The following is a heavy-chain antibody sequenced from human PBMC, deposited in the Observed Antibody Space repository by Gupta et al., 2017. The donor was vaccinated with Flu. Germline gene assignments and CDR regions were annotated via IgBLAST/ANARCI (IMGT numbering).Heavy chain of an antibody. D-gene: IGHD3-16*01. CDR3: ARDDRGGINFDY. CDR2: IGTAGDT. CDR1: GFTFSSYD. Sequence: EVQLVESGGGLVQPGGSLRLSCAASGFTFSSYDMHWVRQATGKGLEWVSAIGTAGDTYYPGSVKGRFTISRENAKNSLYLQMNSLRAGDTAVYYCARDDRGGINFDYWGQGTLVTVSS. V-gene: IGHV3-13*04. J-gene: IGHJ4*02.